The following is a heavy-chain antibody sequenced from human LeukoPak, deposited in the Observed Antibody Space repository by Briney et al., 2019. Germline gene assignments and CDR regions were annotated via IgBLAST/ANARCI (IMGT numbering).Heavy chain of an antibody. Sequence: GGSLRLSCAASGFTFSSYGMSWVRQAPGKGLEWVSVISGSGGNTYYADSVKGRFTISRDNSKNTLYLQMNSLRAEDTAVYYCAKAYGSGNLYYYYGMDVWGQGTTVTVSS. CDR1: GFTFSSYG. CDR2: ISGSGGNT. J-gene: IGHJ6*02. D-gene: IGHD3-10*01. CDR3: AKAYGSGNLYYYYGMDV. V-gene: IGHV3-23*01.